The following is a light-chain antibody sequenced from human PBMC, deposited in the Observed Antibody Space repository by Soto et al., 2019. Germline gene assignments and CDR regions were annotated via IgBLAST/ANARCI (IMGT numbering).Light chain of an antibody. Sequence: QSVLTQPASVSRSPGDSITISCTGTSSDVGRYNYVSWFQQHPGKVPKRVIFGVNYRPSGVSDRFSGSKSGNTASLTTTGLQAEDEADYYCTSCITANTRCVFGSGTKVTVL. CDR3: TSCITANTRCV. CDR2: GVN. CDR1: SSDVGRYNY. J-gene: IGLJ1*01. V-gene: IGLV2-14*01.